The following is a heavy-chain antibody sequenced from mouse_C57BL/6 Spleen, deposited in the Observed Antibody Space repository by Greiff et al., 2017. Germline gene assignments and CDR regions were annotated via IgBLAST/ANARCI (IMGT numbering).Heavy chain of an antibody. CDR1: GYTFTSYW. CDR3: ARPGAYGNYVGYAMDY. Sequence: QVHVKQPGAELVKPGASVKMSCKASGYTFTSYWITWVKQRPGQGLEWIGDIYPGSGSTNYNEKFKSKATLTVDTSSSTAYMQLSSLTSEDSAVYYCARPGAYGNYVGYAMDYWGQGTSVTVSS. J-gene: IGHJ4*01. V-gene: IGHV1-55*01. CDR2: IYPGSGST. D-gene: IGHD2-1*01.